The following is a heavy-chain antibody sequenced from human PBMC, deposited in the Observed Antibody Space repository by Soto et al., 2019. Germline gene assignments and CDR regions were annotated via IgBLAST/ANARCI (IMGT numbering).Heavy chain of an antibody. V-gene: IGHV3-23*01. J-gene: IGHJ4*02. CDR2: ISGSGGST. D-gene: IGHD5-12*01. CDR3: ARSPMATTDFDY. CDR1: GFTFSSYA. Sequence: GGSLRLSCAASGFTFSSYAMSWVRQAPGKGLEWVSAISGSGGSTYYADSVKGRFTISRDNSKNTLYLQMNSLRAEDTAVYYCARSPMATTDFDYWGQGTLVTVSS.